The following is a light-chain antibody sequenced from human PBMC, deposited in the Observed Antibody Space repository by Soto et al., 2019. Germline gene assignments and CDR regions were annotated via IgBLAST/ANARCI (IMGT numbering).Light chain of an antibody. V-gene: IGLV2-23*01. CDR1: SSDVGSYNL. Sequence: QSVLTQPASVSGSPGQSITISCTGTSSDVGSYNLVSWYQQHPGKAPKLMIYEGSKRPSGVSNRSSGSKSGNTASLTISGLQAEDEADYYCCSYAGSQVFGGGTKLTVL. J-gene: IGLJ2*01. CDR3: CSYAGSQV. CDR2: EGS.